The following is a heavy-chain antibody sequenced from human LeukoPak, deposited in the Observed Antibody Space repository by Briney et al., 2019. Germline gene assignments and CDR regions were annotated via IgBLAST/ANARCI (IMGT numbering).Heavy chain of an antibody. J-gene: IGHJ4*02. Sequence: TGGSLRLSCAVSGFTFSSYSMNWVRQAPGKGLEWLSYITSSSSAMYYADSVKGRFTISRDNSKNTLDLQMNSLRAEDTAVYYCAKDEVWGPTVPIDFDYWGQGTLVTVSS. D-gene: IGHD1-14*01. CDR3: AKDEVWGPTVPIDFDY. CDR1: GFTFSSYS. V-gene: IGHV3-48*01. CDR2: ITSSSSAM.